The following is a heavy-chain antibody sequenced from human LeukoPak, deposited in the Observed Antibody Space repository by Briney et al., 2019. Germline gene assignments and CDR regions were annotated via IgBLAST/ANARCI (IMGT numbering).Heavy chain of an antibody. Sequence: PGGSLRLSCAASGFTFSSYTMNWVRQPPGKGLEWVSNIGTSSTTIYYADSVKGRFTISRDNAKNSLYLQMNSLRADDTAVYYCARFAAGGSYSYYMDVWGKGTTVTVSS. V-gene: IGHV3-48*01. CDR3: ARFAAGGSYSYYMDV. CDR1: GFTFSSYT. D-gene: IGHD6-25*01. J-gene: IGHJ6*03. CDR2: IGTSSTTI.